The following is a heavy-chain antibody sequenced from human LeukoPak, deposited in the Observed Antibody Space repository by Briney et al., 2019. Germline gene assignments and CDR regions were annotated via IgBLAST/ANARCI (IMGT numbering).Heavy chain of an antibody. CDR1: GGSFSGYY. CDR2: IYYSGST. D-gene: IGHD3-10*01. J-gene: IGHJ3*02. Sequence: PSETLSLTCAVYGGSFSGYYWSWIRQPPGKGLEWIGYIYYSGSTNYNPSLKSRVTISVDTSRKQFSLKLSSVTAADTAVYYCARSSYYYGADAVDIWGQGTMVTVSS. V-gene: IGHV4-34*11. CDR3: ARSSYYYGADAVDI.